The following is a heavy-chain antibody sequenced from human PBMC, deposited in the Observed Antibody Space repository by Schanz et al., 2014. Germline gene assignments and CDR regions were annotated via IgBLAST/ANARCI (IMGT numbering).Heavy chain of an antibody. D-gene: IGHD1-26*01. V-gene: IGHV3-48*01. Sequence: VQLVESGGGVVQPGRSLRLSCAASGFTFSSYGMNWVRQAPGKGLEWVSYISGSSRTIYYADSMKGRFTVSRDNAENALYLQMNSLRAEDTGLYFCARGGSGSHYRLDYWGQGTLXTVSS. CDR2: ISGSSRTI. CDR3: ARGGSGSHYRLDY. CDR1: GFTFSSYG. J-gene: IGHJ4*02.